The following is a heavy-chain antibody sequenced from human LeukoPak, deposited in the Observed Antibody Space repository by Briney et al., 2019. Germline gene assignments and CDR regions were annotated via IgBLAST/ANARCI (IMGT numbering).Heavy chain of an antibody. CDR3: AKDISGWYFGAFDI. Sequence: GGSLRLSCAASGFTFSSYWMHWVRQAPGKGLVWVSRINSDGSSTSYADSVKGRFTISRDNAKNSLYLQMNSLRADDMALYYCAKDISGWYFGAFDIWGQGTMVTVSS. CDR2: INSDGSST. V-gene: IGHV3-74*01. CDR1: GFTFSSYW. J-gene: IGHJ3*02. D-gene: IGHD6-19*01.